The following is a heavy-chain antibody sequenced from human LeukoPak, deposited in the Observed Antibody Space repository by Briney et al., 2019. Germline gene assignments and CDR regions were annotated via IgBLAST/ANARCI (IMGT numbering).Heavy chain of an antibody. CDR2: IYYTGSS. CDR1: GASVSSHF. CDR3: ARHVGASHHIDF. J-gene: IGHJ4*02. D-gene: IGHD4-17*01. Sequence: PSETLSLTCTVSGASVSSHFWSWIRQPPGKGLEWIGYIYYTGSSNYNPSLKSRVAMSVDTSKNPFSLTLTSVTAADTAVYFCARHVGASHHIDFWGQGTLFTVSS. V-gene: IGHV4-59*08.